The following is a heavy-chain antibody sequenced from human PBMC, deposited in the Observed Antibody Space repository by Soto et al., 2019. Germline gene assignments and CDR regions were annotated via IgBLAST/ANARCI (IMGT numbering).Heavy chain of an antibody. CDR2: TYYRSKWYN. V-gene: IGHV6-1*01. Sequence: SQTLSLTCAISGDSVSSNSAAWNWIRQSPSRGLEWLGRTYYRSKWYNDCAVSVKSRITINPDTSKNQFSLQLNSVTPEDTAVYYCARLEYYYGSGSYYDYYYYGMDVWGQGTTVTVSS. CDR1: GDSVSSNSAA. CDR3: ARLEYYYGSGSYYDYYYYGMDV. J-gene: IGHJ6*02. D-gene: IGHD3-10*01.